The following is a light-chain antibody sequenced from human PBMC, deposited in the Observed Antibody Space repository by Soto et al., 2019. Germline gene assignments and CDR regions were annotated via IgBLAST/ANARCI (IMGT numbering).Light chain of an antibody. CDR3: SSYTSSSTL. CDR1: SSDVGGYNY. J-gene: IGLJ2*01. CDR2: DVS. V-gene: IGLV2-14*01. Sequence: QSVLTQPASVSGSPGQSITISCTGTSSDVGGYNYVSWYQQHPGKAPKLMIYDVSNRPSGVSNRFSGSKSGNTASLTISGLQAEEEADYYCSSYTSSSTLFGGGTQLTVL.